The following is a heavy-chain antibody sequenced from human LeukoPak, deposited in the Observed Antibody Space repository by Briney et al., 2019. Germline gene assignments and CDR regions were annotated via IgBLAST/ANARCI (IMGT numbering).Heavy chain of an antibody. V-gene: IGHV3-53*01. CDR1: GFTVSSNY. D-gene: IGHD3-10*01. CDR3: AKGYLLGYGSGSYSGYFDY. Sequence: GGSLRLSCAASGFTVSSNYMSWVRQAPGKGLEWVSVIYSGGSTYYADSVKGRFTISRDNSKNTLYLQMNSLRAEDTAVYYCAKGYLLGYGSGSYSGYFDYWGQGTLVTVSS. CDR2: IYSGGST. J-gene: IGHJ4*02.